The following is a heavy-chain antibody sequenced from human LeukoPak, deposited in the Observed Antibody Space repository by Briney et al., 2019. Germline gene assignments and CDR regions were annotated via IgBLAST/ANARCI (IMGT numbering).Heavy chain of an antibody. Sequence: PGGSLRLSCAASEFTFSMFAMSWVRQAPGKGLEWVSSISGSGGSTYYADSVKGRFTISRDNSKNTLYLQMNSLRAEDTAVYYCARDFSGRGDAFDIWGQGTMVTVSS. J-gene: IGHJ3*02. CDR3: ARDFSGRGDAFDI. CDR2: ISGSGGST. CDR1: EFTFSMFA. D-gene: IGHD1-26*01. V-gene: IGHV3-23*01.